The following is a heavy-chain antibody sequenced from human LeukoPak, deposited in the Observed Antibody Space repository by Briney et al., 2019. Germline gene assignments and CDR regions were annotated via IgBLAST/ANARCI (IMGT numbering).Heavy chain of an antibody. V-gene: IGHV1-69*05. CDR2: IMPLFGTA. Sequence: SVKVSCKTSGGTFNNSAISWVRQPPRQKLEWLGGIMPLFGTAGYAQKFQGRVTITKDESTRTVYLELTSLTSDDTAVYYCARDVHGDYGSGWFDPWGQGTLVSVSS. CDR3: ARDVHGDYGSGWFDP. CDR1: GGTFNNSA. D-gene: IGHD4-17*01. J-gene: IGHJ5*02.